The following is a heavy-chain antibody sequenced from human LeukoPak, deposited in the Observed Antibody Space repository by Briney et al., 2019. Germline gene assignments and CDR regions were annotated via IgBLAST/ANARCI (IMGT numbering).Heavy chain of an antibody. Sequence: GGSLRLSCAASGFAFSSYGMHWVRQAPGKGLEWVAVISYDGSNKYYADSVKGRFTISRDNSKNTLYLQMNSLRAEDTAVYYCAKYRKYGYSYGSAIDYWGQGTLVTVSS. CDR1: GFAFSSYG. J-gene: IGHJ4*02. CDR3: AKYRKYGYSYGSAIDY. D-gene: IGHD5-18*01. CDR2: ISYDGSNK. V-gene: IGHV3-30*18.